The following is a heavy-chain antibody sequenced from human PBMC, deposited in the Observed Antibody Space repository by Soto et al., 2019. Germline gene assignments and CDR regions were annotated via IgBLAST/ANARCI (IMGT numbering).Heavy chain of an antibody. CDR1: GGSISSYY. J-gene: IGHJ4*02. CDR2: IYYSGRT. CDR3: ARVRGEYDYIDY. Sequence: QVQLQESGPGLVKPSETLSLTCTVSGGSISSYYWSWIRQPPGKGLEWIGYIYYSGRTNYHPSLKSRVTISVDTSKNQCSLKLSSVTAADTAVYYCARVRGEYDYIDYWGQGTLVTVSS. D-gene: IGHD3-10*01. V-gene: IGHV4-59*01.